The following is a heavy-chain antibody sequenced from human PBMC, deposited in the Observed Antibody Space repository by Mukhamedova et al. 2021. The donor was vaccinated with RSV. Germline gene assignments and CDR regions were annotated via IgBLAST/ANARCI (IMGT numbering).Heavy chain of an antibody. CDR3: ARGSSDYYGSGSYYYYYY. D-gene: IGHD3-10*01. Sequence: SSYSMNWVRQAPGKGLEWVSSISSSSSYIYYADTVKGRFTISRDNAKNSLYLQMNSLRAEDTAVYYCARGSSDYYGSGSYYYYYY. CDR1: SSYS. CDR2: ISSSSSYI. V-gene: IGHV3-21*01. J-gene: IGHJ6*03.